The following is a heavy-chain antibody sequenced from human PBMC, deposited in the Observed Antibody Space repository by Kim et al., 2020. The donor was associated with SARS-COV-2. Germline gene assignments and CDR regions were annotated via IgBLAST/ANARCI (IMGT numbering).Heavy chain of an antibody. V-gene: IGHV3-53*01. J-gene: IGHJ6*02. Sequence: GGSLRLSCAASGFTVSSNYMSWVRQAPGKGLEWVSVIYSGGSTYYADSVKGRFTISRDNSKNTLYLQMNSLRAEDTAVYYCARAPPTPYYYYYGMDVWGQGTTVTVSS. CDR1: GFTVSSNY. CDR2: IYSGGST. CDR3: ARAPPTPYYYYYGMDV.